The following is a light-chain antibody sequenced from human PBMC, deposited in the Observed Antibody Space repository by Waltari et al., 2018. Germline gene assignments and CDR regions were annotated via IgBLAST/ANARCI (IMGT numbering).Light chain of an antibody. CDR1: SSDIGRYNT. CDR2: EVK. V-gene: IGLV2-14*01. CDR3: SSYTGDNILL. J-gene: IGLJ3*02. Sequence: QSALPQPASVSGSPGQSITISCTGTSSDIGRYNTVSLYQQYPGKAPQIIIYEVKNLPSGVSTRFSGSTSGNTASLTISALQADDEAYFYCSSYTGDNILLFGGGTKVTVL.